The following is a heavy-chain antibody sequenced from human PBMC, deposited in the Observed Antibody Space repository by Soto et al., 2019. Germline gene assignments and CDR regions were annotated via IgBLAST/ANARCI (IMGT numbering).Heavy chain of an antibody. V-gene: IGHV3-30-3*01. J-gene: IGHJ4*02. D-gene: IGHD2-8*01. CDR2: ISYDGSNK. Sequence: QVQLVESGGGVVQPGRSLRLSCAASGFTFSSYAMHWVRQAPGKGLEWVAVISYDGSNKYYADSVKGRFTISRDNSKNTLYLQMNSLRAEDTAVYYCARGPGLMAYDATFDYWGQGTLVTVSS. CDR3: ARGPGLMAYDATFDY. CDR1: GFTFSSYA.